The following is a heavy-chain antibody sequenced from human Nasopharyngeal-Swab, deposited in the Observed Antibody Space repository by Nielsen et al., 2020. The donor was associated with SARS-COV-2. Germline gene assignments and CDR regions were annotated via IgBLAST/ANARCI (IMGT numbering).Heavy chain of an antibody. CDR2: ISTSSSYL. J-gene: IGHJ4*02. V-gene: IGHV3-21*01. CDR1: GFTLSSNS. Sequence: GESLKISCAASGFTLSSNSMNWVRQAPGKGLEWVSSISTSSSYLYYADSVKGRFTISRDNPKNSLYLQMNSLRAEDTAVYYCARDVGGRDNYWGQGALVTVSS. CDR3: ARDVGGRDNY. D-gene: IGHD2-15*01.